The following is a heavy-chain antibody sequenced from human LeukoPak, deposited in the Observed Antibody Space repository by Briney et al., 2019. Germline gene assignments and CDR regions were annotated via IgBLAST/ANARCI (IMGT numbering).Heavy chain of an antibody. CDR1: GGSFSDYY. V-gene: IGHV4-34*01. D-gene: IGHD1/OR15-1a*01. CDR2: INHSGST. J-gene: IGHJ5*02. CDR3: AKNNGGARNHWFDP. Sequence: SETLSLTCAVYGGSFSDYYWSWIRQPPGKGLEWIGEINHSGSTNYNPFLKSRVTISVDTSKNQFSLKLSSVTAADTAIYYCAKNNGGARNHWFDPWGQGTLVTVSS.